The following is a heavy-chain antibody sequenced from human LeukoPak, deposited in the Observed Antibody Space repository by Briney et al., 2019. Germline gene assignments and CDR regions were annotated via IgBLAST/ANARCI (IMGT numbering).Heavy chain of an antibody. V-gene: IGHV1-69*04. Sequence: GASVKVSCKASGGTFSSYAISWVRQAPGQGLEWMGRIIPILGIANYAQKFQGRVTTTADKSTSTAYMELSSLRSEDTAVYYCARDRRTRGYSYGGLFDYWGQGTLVTVSS. CDR2: IIPILGIA. CDR1: GGTFSSYA. D-gene: IGHD5-18*01. CDR3: ARDRRTRGYSYGGLFDY. J-gene: IGHJ4*02.